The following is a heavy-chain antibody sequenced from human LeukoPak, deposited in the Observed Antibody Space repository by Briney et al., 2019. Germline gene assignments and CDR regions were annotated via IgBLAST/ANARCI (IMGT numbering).Heavy chain of an antibody. CDR3: ATGTPTVTTMGFDY. D-gene: IGHD4-17*01. CDR1: GYTLTELS. CDR2: FDPEDGET. Sequence: ASVTVSCTVSGYTLTELSMHWVRQAPGKGLEWMGGFDPEDGETIYAQKFQGRVTMTEDTSTDTAYMELSSLRSEDTAVYYCATGTPTVTTMGFDYWGQGTLVTVSS. J-gene: IGHJ4*02. V-gene: IGHV1-24*01.